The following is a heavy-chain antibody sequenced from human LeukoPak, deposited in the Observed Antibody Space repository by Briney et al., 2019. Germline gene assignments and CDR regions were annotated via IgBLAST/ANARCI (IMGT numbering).Heavy chain of an antibody. CDR1: GFTFDDYA. Sequence: GRSLRLSCAASGFTFDDYAMHWVRQASGKGLEWVSGVSWNSGSIGYADSVKGRFTISRDNAKNSLYLQMNSLRAEDTALYYCAKDTGYQAKYFQHWGQGTLVTVSS. CDR2: VSWNSGSI. V-gene: IGHV3-9*01. D-gene: IGHD2-2*01. CDR3: AKDTGYQAKYFQH. J-gene: IGHJ1*01.